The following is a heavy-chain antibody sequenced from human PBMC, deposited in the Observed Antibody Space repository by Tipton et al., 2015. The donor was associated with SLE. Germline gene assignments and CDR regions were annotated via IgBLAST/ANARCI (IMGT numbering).Heavy chain of an antibody. CDR3: ARADAEEDHIDY. Sequence: SLRLSCAASGFTFSRYEMNWVRQAPGKGLEWVSYISSSGSTIYYADSVKGRFTISRDNAKNSLYLQMNSLRAEDTAVYYCARADAEEDHIDYWGQGTLVTVSS. V-gene: IGHV3-48*03. J-gene: IGHJ4*02. CDR2: ISSSGSTI. D-gene: IGHD1-14*01. CDR1: GFTFSRYE.